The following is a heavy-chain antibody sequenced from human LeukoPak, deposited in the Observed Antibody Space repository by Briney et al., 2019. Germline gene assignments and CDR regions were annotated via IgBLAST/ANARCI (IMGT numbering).Heavy chain of an antibody. Sequence: SETLSLTCTVSGGSMKNCHWSWIRQPPGKGLEWIGYIYYSGSTNYNPSLKSRVTISVDTSKNQFSLKLSSVTAADTAVYYCARDGDSSGWGYYGMDVWGQGTTITVSS. V-gene: IGHV4-59*01. CDR1: GGSMKNCH. J-gene: IGHJ6*02. CDR3: ARDGDSSGWGYYGMDV. CDR2: IYYSGST. D-gene: IGHD6-19*01.